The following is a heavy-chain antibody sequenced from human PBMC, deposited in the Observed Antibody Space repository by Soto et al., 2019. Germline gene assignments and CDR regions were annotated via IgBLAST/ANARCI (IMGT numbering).Heavy chain of an antibody. J-gene: IGHJ6*02. Sequence: SETLSLTCSVSGGSISSGYYYWSWIRQPPGKGLEWIGNIYYSGNTYYNPSLKSRLIISIDTSKNQFSLKLSSVTAADTAVYYCARTGITMVRGAKYYYYGMDVWGQGTTVTVSS. D-gene: IGHD3-10*01. CDR1: GGSISSGYYY. V-gene: IGHV4-30-4*01. CDR3: ARTGITMVRGAKYYYYGMDV. CDR2: IYYSGNT.